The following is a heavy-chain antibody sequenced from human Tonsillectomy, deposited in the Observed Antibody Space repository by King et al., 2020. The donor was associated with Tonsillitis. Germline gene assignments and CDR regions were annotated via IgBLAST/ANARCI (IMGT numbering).Heavy chain of an antibody. CDR3: ARYLDVGAFWKLRSRYYGMDV. V-gene: IGHV3-11*06. CDR1: GFTFSDYY. Sequence: VQLVESGGGLVKPGGSLRLSCAVSGFTFSDYYMSWIRQAPGQGLEWVSYISDSNSDTNYADSVKGRFTISRENAKNSLYLQMKSLRAEDTAVYYCARYLDVGAFWKLRSRYYGMDVWGQGTTVTVSS. J-gene: IGHJ6*02. CDR2: ISDSNSDT. D-gene: IGHD1-1*01.